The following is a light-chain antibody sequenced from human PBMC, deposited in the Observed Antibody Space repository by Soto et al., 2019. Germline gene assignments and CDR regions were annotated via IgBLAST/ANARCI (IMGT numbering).Light chain of an antibody. CDR2: DAY. CDR3: QQRSNWPLT. Sequence: EIVLTQSPATLSLSPGERATLSCRASQSVSSNLAWYQQKPGQAPRLLIFDAYNRATGIPGRFSGSGSGTDFTLTISSLEPEDFAVYYCQQRSNWPLTFGGGTKVDI. J-gene: IGKJ4*01. V-gene: IGKV3-11*01. CDR1: QSVSSN.